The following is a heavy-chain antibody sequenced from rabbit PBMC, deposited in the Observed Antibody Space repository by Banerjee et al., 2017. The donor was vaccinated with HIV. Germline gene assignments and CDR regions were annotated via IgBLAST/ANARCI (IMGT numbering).Heavy chain of an antibody. CDR1: GFTISKYW. CDR2: ISSSIGTT. V-gene: IGHV1S40*01. Sequence: QSLEESGGDLVKPGASLTLTCKASGFTISKYWMCWVRQAPGKGLEWIGCISSSIGTTWYASWAKGRFTISKTSSTTVTLQMTSLTVADTATYFCARGDRGGGYGYELWGPGTLVTVS. CDR3: ARGDRGGGYGYEL. D-gene: IGHD6-1*01. J-gene: IGHJ6*01.